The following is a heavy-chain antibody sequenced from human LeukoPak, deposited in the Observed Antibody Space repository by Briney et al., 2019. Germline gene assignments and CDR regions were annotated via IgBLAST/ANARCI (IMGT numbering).Heavy chain of an antibody. Sequence: SETLSLTCTVSGGSISSYYWSWIRQPPGKGLEWIGYIYYSGSNNYNPSLKSRGTISVDKSKNQFSLKLSSVTAADTAVYYCARDLGTSYYYMDVWGKGTTVTVSS. CDR2: IYYSGSN. V-gene: IGHV4-59*01. J-gene: IGHJ6*03. D-gene: IGHD7-27*01. CDR3: ARDLGTSYYYMDV. CDR1: GGSISSYY.